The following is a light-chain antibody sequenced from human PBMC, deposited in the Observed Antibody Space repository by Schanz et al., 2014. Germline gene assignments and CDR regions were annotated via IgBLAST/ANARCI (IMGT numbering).Light chain of an antibody. CDR3: QQYSDWPPMYT. V-gene: IGKV3-15*01. CDR1: QSVSSSY. CDR2: GAS. J-gene: IGKJ2*01. Sequence: EIVLTQSPGTLSLSPGDRATLSCRASQSVSSSYLAWYQQKPGQAPRLLIYGASTRATGISARFSGSGSGTDFTLTISSLQSEDFAVYYCQQYSDWPPMYTFGQGTKLEIK.